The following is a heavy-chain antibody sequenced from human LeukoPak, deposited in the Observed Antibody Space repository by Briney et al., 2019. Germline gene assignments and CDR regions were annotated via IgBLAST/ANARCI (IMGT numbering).Heavy chain of an antibody. J-gene: IGHJ5*02. CDR2: IIPIFGTA. CDR1: GGTFSSYA. V-gene: IGHV1-69*05. CDR3: ARDEGWLGEINWFDP. D-gene: IGHD6-19*01. Sequence: GASVKVSCKASGGTFSSYAISWVRQAPGQGLEWMGGIIPIFGTANYAQKFQGRVTMTTDTSTSTAYMELRSLRSDDTAVYYCARDEGWLGEINWFDPWGQGTLVTVSS.